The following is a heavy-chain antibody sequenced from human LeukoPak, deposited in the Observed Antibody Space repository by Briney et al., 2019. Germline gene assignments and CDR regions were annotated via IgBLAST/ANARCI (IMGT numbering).Heavy chain of an antibody. D-gene: IGHD3-9*01. CDR1: GFAFSSYA. Sequence: GGSLRLSCAASGFAFSSYAMSWVRQAPGKGLEWVSAISGSGGSTYYADSVKGRFTISRDNSKNTLYLQMNSLRAEDTAVYYCAKDMRFDWTPYYFDYWGQGTLVTVSS. V-gene: IGHV3-23*01. CDR2: ISGSGGST. CDR3: AKDMRFDWTPYYFDY. J-gene: IGHJ4*02.